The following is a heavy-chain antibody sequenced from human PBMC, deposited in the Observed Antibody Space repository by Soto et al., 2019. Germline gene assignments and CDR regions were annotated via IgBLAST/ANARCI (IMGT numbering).Heavy chain of an antibody. CDR2: ISSSSSYI. Sequence: EVQLVESGGGLVKPGGSLRLSCAASGFTFSYYSMNWVRQAPGKGLEWVSSISSSSSYIYYADSVKGRFTISRDNAKNSLYLKMNSLRAEDTAVYYCARDYYDSSGTAFDIWGQGTMVTVSS. J-gene: IGHJ3*02. CDR1: GFTFSYYS. CDR3: ARDYYDSSGTAFDI. V-gene: IGHV3-21*01. D-gene: IGHD3-22*01.